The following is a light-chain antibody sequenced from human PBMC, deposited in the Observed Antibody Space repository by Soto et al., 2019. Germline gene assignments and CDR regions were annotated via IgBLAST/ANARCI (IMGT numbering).Light chain of an antibody. V-gene: IGLV2-14*03. CDR3: ASYTSSTLHVV. J-gene: IGLJ2*01. CDR1: SSDVGGPNY. CDR2: DVS. Sequence: QSVLTQPASVSGSPGQSITVSCTGTSSDVGGPNYVSWYQQHPGKAPKLIIYDVSDRPSGVSNRFSGSKSGNTASLTISGLQAEDEADYYCASYTSSTLHVVFGGGTKLTVL.